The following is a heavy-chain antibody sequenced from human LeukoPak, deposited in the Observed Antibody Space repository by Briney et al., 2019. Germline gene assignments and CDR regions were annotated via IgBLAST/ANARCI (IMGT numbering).Heavy chain of an antibody. D-gene: IGHD3-10*01. Sequence: GGSLRLSXAASGFTVSSNYMSWVRQAPGKGLEWVSVIYSGGSTYYADSVKGRFTISRDNSKNTLYLQMNSLRAEDTAVYYCARDDYGSGLTYYYYMDVWGKGTTVTVSS. J-gene: IGHJ6*03. CDR3: ARDDYGSGLTYYYYMDV. CDR1: GFTVSSNY. V-gene: IGHV3-66*02. CDR2: IYSGGST.